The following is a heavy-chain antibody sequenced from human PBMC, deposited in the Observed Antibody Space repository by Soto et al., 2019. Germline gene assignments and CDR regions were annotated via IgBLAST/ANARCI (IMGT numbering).Heavy chain of an antibody. CDR1: GGTFTGYY. J-gene: IGHJ4*02. V-gene: IGHV1-2*02. Sequence: ASVKVSCKASGGTFTGYYMRWVRQAPGQGLEWMGWINPNSGGTNYAQKFQGRVTMTRDTSISTAYMELSRLRSDDTAVYYCARSTGTTYYFDYWGQGTLVTVSS. CDR2: INPNSGGT. CDR3: ARSTGTTYYFDY. D-gene: IGHD1-7*01.